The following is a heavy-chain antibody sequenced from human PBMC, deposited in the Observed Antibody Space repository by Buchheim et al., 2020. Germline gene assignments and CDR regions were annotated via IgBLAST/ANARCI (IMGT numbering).Heavy chain of an antibody. CDR2: ISFDGSDK. Sequence: QVQLVESGGGVVQPGWSLRLSCAASGFTFSSYGMHWVRQAPGKGLEWVAVISFDGSDKYYADSVKGRFTISRENSKNTLYLQMNSLRAEDTAVYYCAKGYCSGTSCQIDYWGQGTL. CDR3: AKGYCSGTSCQIDY. CDR1: GFTFSSYG. D-gene: IGHD2-2*01. V-gene: IGHV3-30*18. J-gene: IGHJ4*02.